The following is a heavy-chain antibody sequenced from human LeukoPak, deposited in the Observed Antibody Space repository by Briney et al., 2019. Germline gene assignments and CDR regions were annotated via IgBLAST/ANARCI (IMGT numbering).Heavy chain of an antibody. V-gene: IGHV3-30*02. J-gene: IGHJ6*02. Sequence: PGGSLRLSCAASGFTFSSYGMHWVRQAPGKGLEWMAFIRYDGSNKYYADSVKGRFTISRDNSKNTLYLQMNSLRAEDTAVYYCAKAPNYYGSGSYYTLYYYYGMDVWGQGTTVTVSS. CDR3: AKAPNYYGSGSYYTLYYYYGMDV. CDR2: IRYDGSNK. D-gene: IGHD3-10*01. CDR1: GFTFSSYG.